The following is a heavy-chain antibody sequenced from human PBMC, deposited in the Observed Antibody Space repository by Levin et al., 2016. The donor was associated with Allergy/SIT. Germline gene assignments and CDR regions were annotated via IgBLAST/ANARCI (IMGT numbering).Heavy chain of an antibody. D-gene: IGHD1-26*01. CDR2: INPSGGST. J-gene: IGHJ3*02. V-gene: IGHV1-46*01. Sequence: WVRQAPGQGLEWMGIINPSGGSTSYAQKFQGRVTMTRDTSTSTVYMELSSLRSEDTAVYYCARDGRGSYWGWYDAFDIWGQGTMVTVSS. CDR3: ARDGRGSYWGWYDAFDI.